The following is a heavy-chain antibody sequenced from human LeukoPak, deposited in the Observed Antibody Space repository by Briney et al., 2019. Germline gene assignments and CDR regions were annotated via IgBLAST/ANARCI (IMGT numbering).Heavy chain of an antibody. CDR1: GGSISGYY. CDR2: ISYSGST. CDR3: ARDGRAGSLFAY. V-gene: IGHV4-59*01. J-gene: IGHJ4*02. Sequence: SETLSLTCTVSGGSISGYYWSWIRQPPGKGLEWVGYISYSGSTNYKPSLKSRVTISVDTSKNQFSLKLSSVTAADTATYYCARDGRAGSLFAYWGQGTLVTVSS. D-gene: IGHD6-19*01.